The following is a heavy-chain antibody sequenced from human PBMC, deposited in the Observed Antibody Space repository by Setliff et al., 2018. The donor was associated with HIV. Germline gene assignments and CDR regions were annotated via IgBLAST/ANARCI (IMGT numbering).Heavy chain of an antibody. CDR2: IENSGST. Sequence: SETLSLTCTVSGGSISSYYWSWIRQPPGKGLEWIVYIENSGSTNYHPSLKSRVTISVDTSKNQISLKLSSVTAADTAMYYCARRGYSYVERVYYYYMDVWGKGTTVTVS. CDR3: ARRGYSYVERVYYYYMDV. CDR1: GGSISSYY. D-gene: IGHD5-18*01. J-gene: IGHJ6*03. V-gene: IGHV4-4*09.